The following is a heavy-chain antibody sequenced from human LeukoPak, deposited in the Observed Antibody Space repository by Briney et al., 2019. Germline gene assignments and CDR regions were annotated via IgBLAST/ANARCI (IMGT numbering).Heavy chain of an antibody. CDR2: IKQDGSEK. D-gene: IGHD2-15*01. CDR3: ARAWDIVVVVAAPGAFDI. J-gene: IGHJ3*02. CDR1: GFTFSSYW. Sequence: GGSLRLSCAASGFTFSSYWMSWVRQAPGKGLEWVANIKQDGSEKYYVDSVKGRFTISRDNAKNSLYLQMNSLRAEDTAVYYCARAWDIVVVVAAPGAFDIWGQGTMVTVSS. V-gene: IGHV3-7*01.